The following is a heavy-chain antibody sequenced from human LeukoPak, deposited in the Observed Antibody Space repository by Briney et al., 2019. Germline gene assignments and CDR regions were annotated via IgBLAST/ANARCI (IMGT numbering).Heavy chain of an antibody. CDR1: GFTFSSYW. CDR3: ASLRELLDS. Sequence: PGGSLRPSCAASGFTFSSYWMHWVGQVPGKGLVWVSRINGDGRSTSYADSVKGRFTISRDNSKNTLYLQMNSLRGDDTAVYYRASLRELLDSWGQGTLVTVSS. V-gene: IGHV3-74*01. D-gene: IGHD1-26*01. CDR2: INGDGRST. J-gene: IGHJ5*01.